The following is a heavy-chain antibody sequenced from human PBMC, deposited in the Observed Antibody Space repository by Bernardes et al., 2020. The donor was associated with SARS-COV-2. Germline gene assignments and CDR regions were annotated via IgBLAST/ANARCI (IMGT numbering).Heavy chain of an antibody. J-gene: IGHJ4*02. D-gene: IGHD2-15*01. V-gene: IGHV3-11*01. CDR3: ARSQSPGSGGSCRY. Sequence: GRSLRPSCAASGISFYDYYISWTRQAPGKGLEWVSTISSSGSSIYHAVAVKGRFTISRDDAKNSLYLQMNSLRAEDTAVYYCARSQSPGSGGSCRYRGQGTLVTVSS. CDR1: GISFYDYY. CDR2: ISSSGSSI.